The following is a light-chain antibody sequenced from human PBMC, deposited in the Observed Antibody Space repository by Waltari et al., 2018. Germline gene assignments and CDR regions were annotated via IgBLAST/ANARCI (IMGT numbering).Light chain of an antibody. CDR1: GGDVGGYDY. CDR2: EVI. Sequence: QHALTQHPSACGSPGHPVAMPCPGTGGDVGGYDYVSWYQPHPGKAPKLMIYEVIKRPSGVPARFSASKSGNTASLTVSGLQAEDEAHYYCSSYAGSNNYVFGTGPKVTVL. J-gene: IGLJ1*01. V-gene: IGLV2-8*01. CDR3: SSYAGSNNYV.